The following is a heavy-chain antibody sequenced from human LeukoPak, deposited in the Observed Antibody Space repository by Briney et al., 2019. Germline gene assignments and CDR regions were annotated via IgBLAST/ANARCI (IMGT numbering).Heavy chain of an antibody. D-gene: IGHD6-19*01. V-gene: IGHV3-30*18. Sequence: PGGSLRLSCAASGFTFSSYGMHWVRQAPGKGLDWVAVISYDGSNKYYADSVKGRFTISRDNSKNTLYLQMNGLRAEDTAVYYCAKDLAVAGLFDYWGQGTLVTVSS. CDR1: GFTFSSYG. J-gene: IGHJ4*02. CDR3: AKDLAVAGLFDY. CDR2: ISYDGSNK.